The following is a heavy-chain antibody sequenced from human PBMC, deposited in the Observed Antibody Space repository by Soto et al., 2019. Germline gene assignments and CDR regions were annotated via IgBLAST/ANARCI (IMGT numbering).Heavy chain of an antibody. CDR1: GFTFSTYA. Sequence: EGQVVESGGDLVQPGDSLTSSCAASGFTFSTYAMSWVRQAPGKGLEWVSGIHKTGTITFYADSVKGRFTISRDNSKNTLYLHMRSLRDGDTAVYYCVRDLNYKFFFDLWGQGTLVTVSS. CDR3: VRDLNYKFFFDL. CDR2: IHKTGTIT. V-gene: IGHV3-23*05. D-gene: IGHD3-10*01. J-gene: IGHJ4*02.